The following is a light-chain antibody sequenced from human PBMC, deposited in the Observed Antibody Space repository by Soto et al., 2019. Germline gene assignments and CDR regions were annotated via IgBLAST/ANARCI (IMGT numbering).Light chain of an antibody. CDR3: LQHTYIWS. CDR1: QDVSND. Sequence: DIQMTQSPPSLSASVGDRVTITCRASQDVSNDLGWFQQKPGKAPKRLIFGASNLESGVPSRFSGTGSGTEFILTITSLQPEDFATYYCLQHTYIWSFGQGTKVYI. CDR2: GAS. J-gene: IGKJ1*01. V-gene: IGKV1-17*01.